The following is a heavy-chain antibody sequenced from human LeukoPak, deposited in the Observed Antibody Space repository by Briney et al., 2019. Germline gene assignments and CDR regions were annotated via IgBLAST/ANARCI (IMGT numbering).Heavy chain of an antibody. CDR3: AKHSGSYFIYYVDS. CDR1: GFTFGSYS. J-gene: IGHJ4*02. CDR2: ISGSAYNT. D-gene: IGHD1-26*01. Sequence: PGGSLRLSCAASGFTFGSYSMNWVRQAPGKGLEWVSTISGSAYNTYYADSVKGRFTISRDNSANTLYLQMNSLRAEDTALYYCAKHSGSYFIYYVDSWGQGTLVTVSS. V-gene: IGHV3-23*01.